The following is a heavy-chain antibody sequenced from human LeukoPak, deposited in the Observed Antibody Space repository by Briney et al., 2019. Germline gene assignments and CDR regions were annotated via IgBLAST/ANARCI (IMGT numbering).Heavy chain of an antibody. J-gene: IGHJ4*02. Sequence: GGSLRLSCAASGFTFSSYAMHWVRQAPGKGLEWVAVISYDGSNKYYADSVKGRFTISRDNSKNTLYLQMDSLRAEDTAMYYCARVLTDPRYGSGSGYFDYWGQGTLVTVSS. D-gene: IGHD3-10*01. CDR2: ISYDGSNK. CDR3: ARVLTDPRYGSGSGYFDY. CDR1: GFTFSSYA. V-gene: IGHV3-30*04.